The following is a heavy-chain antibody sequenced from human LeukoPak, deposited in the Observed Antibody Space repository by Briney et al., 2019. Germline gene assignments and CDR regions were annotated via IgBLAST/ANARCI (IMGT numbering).Heavy chain of an antibody. CDR1: GGSISSGGYS. J-gene: IGHJ6*02. V-gene: IGHV4-30-2*01. Sequence: SETLSLTCAVSGGSISSGGYSWSWIRQPPGKGLEWIGYIYHSGSTYYNPSLKSRVTISVDRSKNQFSLKLSSVTAADTAVYYCARAGYCSSTSCPNHPIRGWGQGTTVTVSS. CDR3: ARAGYCSSTSCPNHPIRG. CDR2: IYHSGST. D-gene: IGHD2-2*01.